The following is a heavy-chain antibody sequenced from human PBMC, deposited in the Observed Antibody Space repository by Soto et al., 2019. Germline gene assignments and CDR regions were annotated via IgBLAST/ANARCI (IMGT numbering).Heavy chain of an antibody. Sequence: EVQLVESGGGLVKPGESLRLSCAASGFTFSSYSVNWIRQALGKGLEWVSYISGSTTYMDYADSVKGRFTISRDNAKKSLYLQMDSLRAEDSAVYYCASAEGDFSYYYGMDVWGQGTTVTVSS. D-gene: IGHD2-21*02. CDR1: GFTFSSYS. V-gene: IGHV3-21*01. J-gene: IGHJ6*02. CDR3: ASAEGDFSYYYGMDV. CDR2: ISGSTTYM.